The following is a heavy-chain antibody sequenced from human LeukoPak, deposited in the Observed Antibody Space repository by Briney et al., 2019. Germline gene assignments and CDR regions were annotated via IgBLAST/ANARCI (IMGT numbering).Heavy chain of an antibody. V-gene: IGHV4-39*01. Sequence: PSETLSLTCTVSGGSISSSSRYWGWIRQPPGKGLEWIGSIYYSGSTDYNPSLKSRVTISVDTSRNQFSLKLRSVTAADTAVYYCASMTTVTSNSTYYYCMDVWGRGTKVTVSS. D-gene: IGHD4-17*01. CDR2: IYYSGST. J-gene: IGHJ6*02. CDR3: ASMTTVTSNSTYYYCMDV. CDR1: GGSISSSSRY.